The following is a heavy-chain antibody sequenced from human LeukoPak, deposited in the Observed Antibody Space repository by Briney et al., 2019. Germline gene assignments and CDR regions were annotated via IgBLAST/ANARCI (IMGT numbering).Heavy chain of an antibody. Sequence: SETLSLTCAVSGGSFSDYYWSWIRQPPGKGLEWIGEINHSGSTNSNPSLKSRVTISVDTSKNQFSLKLSSVTAADTAVYYCARAGNRRRSSMDYWGQGTLLTVSS. CDR2: INHSGST. CDR1: GGSFSDYY. D-gene: IGHD6-13*01. J-gene: IGHJ4*02. V-gene: IGHV4-34*01. CDR3: ARAGNRRRSSMDY.